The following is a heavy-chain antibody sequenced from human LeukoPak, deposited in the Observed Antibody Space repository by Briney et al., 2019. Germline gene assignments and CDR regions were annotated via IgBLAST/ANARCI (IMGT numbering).Heavy chain of an antibody. CDR2: INHSGST. CDR3: ARSGGGIQLWASYAFDI. D-gene: IGHD5-18*01. Sequence: SETLSLTCTVSGGSTSSGNYYWGWIRQPPGKGLEWIGEINHSGSTNCNPSLRSRVTISVDTSKNQVSLKLSSVTAADTAVYYCARSGGGIQLWASYAFDIWGRGSMVTVSS. CDR1: GGSTSSGNYY. V-gene: IGHV4-39*07. J-gene: IGHJ3*02.